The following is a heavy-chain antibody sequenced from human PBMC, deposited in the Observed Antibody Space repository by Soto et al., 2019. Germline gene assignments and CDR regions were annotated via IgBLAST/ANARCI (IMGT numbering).Heavy chain of an antibody. CDR2: ISANSGDT. D-gene: IGHD2-2*01. Sequence: ASVKVSCKASGYTFTGYYMHWGRQAPGQGLEWMGWISANSGDTNYAQKFQGRVTMTTDTSTSTAYMELRSLRSDDTAVYYCAKGSTSWSWDAFDIWGQGRMVTLSS. J-gene: IGHJ3*02. CDR1: GYTFTGYY. CDR3: AKGSTSWSWDAFDI. V-gene: IGHV1-18*04.